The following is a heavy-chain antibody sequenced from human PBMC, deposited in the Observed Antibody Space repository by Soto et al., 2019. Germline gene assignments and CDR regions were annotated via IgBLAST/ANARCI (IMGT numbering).Heavy chain of an antibody. CDR2: ITSFSDYI. D-gene: IGHD5-12*01. Sequence: EGSLRLSCAVSGFTFSSYSMSWVRQAPGKGLEWVSSITSFSDYIYYADSVKGRFTITRDNAKNSLFLQIDNLRAEDTAVYFCARVDGYTYRTDYWGPGTLHTVST. CDR3: ARVDGYTYRTDY. J-gene: IGHJ4*02. CDR1: GFTFSSYS. V-gene: IGHV3-21*01.